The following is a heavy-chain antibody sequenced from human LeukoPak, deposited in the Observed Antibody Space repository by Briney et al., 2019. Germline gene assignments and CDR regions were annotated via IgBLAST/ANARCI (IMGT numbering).Heavy chain of an antibody. J-gene: IGHJ4*02. CDR3: VRHVSTNTGYFDS. Sequence: SETLSLTCTVSGGSINSHGYYWGWIRQPPGKGLEWIGCVYYDGTSYSNPSLKSRVGVFVDTSRDQFSLDLDFVTAADTALYYCVRHVSTNTGYFDSCGQGTLVSVSS. V-gene: IGHV4-39*01. CDR2: VYYDGTS. D-gene: IGHD5-24*01. CDR1: GGSINSHGYY.